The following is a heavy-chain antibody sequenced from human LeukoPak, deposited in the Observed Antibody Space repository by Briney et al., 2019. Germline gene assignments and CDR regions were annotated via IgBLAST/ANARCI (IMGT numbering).Heavy chain of an antibody. D-gene: IGHD3-10*01. CDR1: GVTISSSDDY. V-gene: IGHV4-39*07. Sequence: KPSETLSLTCSVSGVTISSSDDYWGFVRPTPGQGLEWMGSIYYTERSHYNPSLRSRATIPVDTSKNQFSLKLSSVTAADTAVYYCAASKIPLLSIDYWGQGTLVTVSS. J-gene: IGHJ4*02. CDR3: AASKIPLLSIDY. CDR2: IYYTERS.